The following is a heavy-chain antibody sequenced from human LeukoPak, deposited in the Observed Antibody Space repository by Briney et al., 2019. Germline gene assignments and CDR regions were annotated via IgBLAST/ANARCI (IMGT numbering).Heavy chain of an antibody. Sequence: PGGSLRLSCAASGFTFSSYGMDWVRQAPGKGLEWVAVIWYDGSNKYYADCVKGRFTISRENSKNTVYLQMNSLRAEDTAVYYCARGYGYYYGMDVWGQGTTVTVSS. V-gene: IGHV3-33*01. J-gene: IGHJ6*02. CDR3: ARGYGYYYGMDV. CDR2: IWYDGSNK. CDR1: GFTFSSYG. D-gene: IGHD3-16*01.